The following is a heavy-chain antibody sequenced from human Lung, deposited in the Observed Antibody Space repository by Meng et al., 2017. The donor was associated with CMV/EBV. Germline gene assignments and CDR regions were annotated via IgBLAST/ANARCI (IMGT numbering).Heavy chain of an antibody. V-gene: IGHV2-5*01. CDR1: GFSLSTSGVG. Sequence: SGPTLVKPTQTLTLTCTFSGFSLSTSGVGVGWIRQPPGKALEWLALIYWNDDKRYSPSLKSRLTITKDTSKNQVVLTMTNMDPVDTATYYCAHRALYYDFWSGYYIPRYGMDVWGQGTTVTSP. CDR2: IYWNDDK. J-gene: IGHJ6*02. CDR3: AHRALYYDFWSGYYIPRYGMDV. D-gene: IGHD3-3*01.